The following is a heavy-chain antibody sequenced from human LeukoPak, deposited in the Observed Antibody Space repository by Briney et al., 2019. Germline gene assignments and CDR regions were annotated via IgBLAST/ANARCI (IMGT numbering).Heavy chain of an antibody. CDR2: ISDSGGYT. CDR1: GFSFSTHA. CDR3: VKFRGATDHYYYYMDV. V-gene: IGHV3-23*01. J-gene: IGHJ6*03. D-gene: IGHD1-26*01. Sequence: GGSLRLSCAASGFSFSTHAMTWVRQAPGKGLEWVSAISDSGGYTYSADSVKGRFTISRDNFKNTVYLQMNSLRVEDTAVYYCVKFRGATDHYYYYMDVWGKGTTVTVSS.